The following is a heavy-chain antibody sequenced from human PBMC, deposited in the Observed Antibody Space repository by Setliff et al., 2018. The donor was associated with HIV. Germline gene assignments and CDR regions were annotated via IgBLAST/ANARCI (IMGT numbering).Heavy chain of an antibody. J-gene: IGHJ4*02. CDR2: MNPNSGNT. D-gene: IGHD3-22*01. CDR3: ARGNYYDSSGYYSL. Sequence: PSVKVSCKASGYTFTSYDINWVRQATGEGLEWMGWMNPNSGNTGYAQKFQGRIIMTRKTSISTAYMELSSLRSEDTAVYYCARGNYYDSSGYYSLWGQGTLVTVSS. V-gene: IGHV1-8*01. CDR1: GYTFTSYD.